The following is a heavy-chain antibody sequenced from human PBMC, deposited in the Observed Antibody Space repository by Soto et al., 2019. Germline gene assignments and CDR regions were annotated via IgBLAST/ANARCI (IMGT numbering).Heavy chain of an antibody. Sequence: PGGSLRLSCAASGFTFSSCSMNWVRQAPGKGLEWVSYISSSSTTIYYADSVKGRFTISRDNAKNSLYLQMNSLRGGDTAMYYCARYSGWYSYNWFDPWGQGTLVTVSS. D-gene: IGHD6-19*01. V-gene: IGHV3-48*01. J-gene: IGHJ5*02. CDR3: ARYSGWYSYNWFDP. CDR1: GFTFSSCS. CDR2: ISSSSTTI.